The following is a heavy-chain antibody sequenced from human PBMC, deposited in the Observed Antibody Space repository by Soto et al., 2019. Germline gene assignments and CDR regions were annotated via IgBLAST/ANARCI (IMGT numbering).Heavy chain of an antibody. J-gene: IGHJ5*02. D-gene: IGHD3-22*01. CDR2: IFYSGST. CDR3: ARTAYDSSGTAADP. Sequence: QVQLQESGPGLVKPSQTLSLTCTVSGGSISSGNYYWSWIRQHPGKGLEWIGYIFYSGSTYYKPSLKSRVTISVDTSKNQLSLKLSSVTAADTDVYYCARTAYDSSGTAADPWGQGTLVTVSS. V-gene: IGHV4-31*03. CDR1: GGSISSGNYY.